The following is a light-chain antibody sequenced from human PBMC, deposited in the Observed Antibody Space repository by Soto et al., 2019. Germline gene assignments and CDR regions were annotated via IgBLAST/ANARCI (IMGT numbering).Light chain of an antibody. Sequence: DIQMTQSPSSLSASVGDRVTITCRASQGISNYLAWYQQKPGKVPKPLIFDASTLRTGVPSRFSGSGSGSEFNFTITGLQPDDFATYFRQQYYTYATFGHGTRLEIK. CDR2: DAS. V-gene: IGKV1-16*01. J-gene: IGKJ5*01. CDR3: QQYYTYAT. CDR1: QGISNY.